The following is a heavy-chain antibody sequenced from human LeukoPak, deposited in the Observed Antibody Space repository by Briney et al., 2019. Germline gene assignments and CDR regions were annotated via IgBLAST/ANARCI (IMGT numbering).Heavy chain of an antibody. V-gene: IGHV3-33*01. D-gene: IGHD3-10*01. CDR1: GFALNTYA. CDR3: ATKIFGSGSDPDF. J-gene: IGHJ4*02. CDR2: IWHDGSHK. Sequence: GRSLRLSCAASGFALNTYAMHWVRQAPGQGLEWVALIWHDGSHKFYSNSVRGQFTISRDNTKNTVSLQKNNLRPEDTAVYYCATKIFGSGSDPDFWGQGTLVTVAS.